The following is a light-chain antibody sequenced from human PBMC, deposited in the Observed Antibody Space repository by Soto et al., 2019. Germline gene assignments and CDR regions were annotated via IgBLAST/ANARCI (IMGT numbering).Light chain of an antibody. CDR3: QVWHSNGDHKYV. CDR2: DES. J-gene: IGLJ1*01. Sequence: SYELTQPPSVSVAPGQTARITCGGINIGSYSVHWYQQKPGQAPVLVVYDESDRPSGIPERFPGSKSGNTATLTISRVEVADEADYYCQVWHSNGDHKYVFGTGTKVTVL. CDR1: NIGSYS. V-gene: IGLV3-21*02.